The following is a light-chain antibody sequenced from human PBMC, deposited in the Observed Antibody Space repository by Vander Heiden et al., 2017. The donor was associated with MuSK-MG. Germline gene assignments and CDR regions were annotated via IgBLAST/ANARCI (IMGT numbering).Light chain of an antibody. CDR3: AAWDDSRNGPV. V-gene: IGLV1-44*01. CDR2: RNN. J-gene: IGLJ2*01. CDR1: SSNIGSNN. Sequence: QPVLTQPPPASGSPGQRVTISCSGSSSNIGSNNVNWYPQLPGTAPKLLIYRNNQRPSGVPDRFSGSKSGTSASLAISGLQAEDEADYYCAAWDDSRNGPVFGGGTKLTVL.